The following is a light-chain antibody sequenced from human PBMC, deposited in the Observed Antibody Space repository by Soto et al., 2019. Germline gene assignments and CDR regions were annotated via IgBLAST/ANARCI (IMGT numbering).Light chain of an antibody. J-gene: IGKJ1*01. V-gene: IGKV1-9*01. CDR1: QSISTY. CDR3: QHYNSYSEA. CDR2: ASY. Sequence: DIMLTQSPSSLSASVGDRVTITCRASQSISTYLNWYQQKPGTAPKLLIYASYTLQSGVPSRFSGSGSGTEFTLTISSLQPDDFATYYCQHYNSYSEAFGQGTKVDIK.